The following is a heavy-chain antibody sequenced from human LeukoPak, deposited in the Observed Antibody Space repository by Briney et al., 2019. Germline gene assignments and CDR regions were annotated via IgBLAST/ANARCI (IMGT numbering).Heavy chain of an antibody. Sequence: GGSLRLSCAASEFTFSSYGMHWVRQAPGQGLGWVAVMSYDGSSKYYVDSVKGRFTISRDNSKSTLYLQMNSLRAGDTAVYYCAREAGYGMDVWGQGTTVTVSS. D-gene: IGHD6-19*01. CDR1: EFTFSSYG. J-gene: IGHJ6*02. CDR2: MSYDGSSK. CDR3: AREAGYGMDV. V-gene: IGHV3-30*03.